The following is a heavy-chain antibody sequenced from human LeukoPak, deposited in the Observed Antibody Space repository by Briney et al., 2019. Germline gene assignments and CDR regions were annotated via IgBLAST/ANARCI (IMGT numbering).Heavy chain of an antibody. D-gene: IGHD6-6*01. Sequence: ASAKVSCKASGYTFTGYYMHWVRQAPGQGLEWMGRINPNSGGTNYAQKFQGRVTMTRDTSISTAYMELSRLRSDDTAVYYCARAGFEQLVPFPDYWGQGTLVTVSS. CDR3: ARAGFEQLVPFPDY. CDR2: INPNSGGT. CDR1: GYTFTGYY. J-gene: IGHJ4*02. V-gene: IGHV1-2*06.